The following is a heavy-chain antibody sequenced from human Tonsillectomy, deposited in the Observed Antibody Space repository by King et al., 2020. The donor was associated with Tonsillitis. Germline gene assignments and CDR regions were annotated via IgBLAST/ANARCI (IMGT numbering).Heavy chain of an antibody. CDR2: IKQDGSEK. V-gene: IGHV3-7*01. Sequence: VQLVESGGGLVQPGGSLRLSCAASGFTFSNYWMTWVRQAPGKGLEWVANIKQDGSEKYYVDSVKGRFTISRDNARNSLSLQMNSLRAEDTAVYYCARETMARGWGQGTLVTVSS. CDR1: GFTFSNYW. D-gene: IGHD1-14*01. CDR3: ARETMARG. J-gene: IGHJ4*02.